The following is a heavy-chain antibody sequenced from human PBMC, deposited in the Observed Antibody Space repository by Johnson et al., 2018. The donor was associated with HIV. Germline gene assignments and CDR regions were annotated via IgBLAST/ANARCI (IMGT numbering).Heavy chain of an antibody. CDR3: ARRDSGSLSFDI. CDR2: INWNGGSI. Sequence: VQLLESGGGVVQPGRSLRLSCAGSGFTFNKYWMHWVRQVPGKGLVWVSGINWNGGSIGYADSVKGRCTISRDNDKNSLYMQMNSLRAEDTAVYYCARRDSGSLSFDIWGQGTMVTVSS. CDR1: GFTFNKYW. V-gene: IGHV3-20*04. D-gene: IGHD1-26*01. J-gene: IGHJ3*02.